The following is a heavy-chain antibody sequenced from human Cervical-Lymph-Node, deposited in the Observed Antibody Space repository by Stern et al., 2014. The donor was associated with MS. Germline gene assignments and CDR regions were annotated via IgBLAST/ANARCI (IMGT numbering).Heavy chain of an antibody. J-gene: IGHJ4*02. V-gene: IGHV1-2*02. CDR3: ARQFGDGYNHDY. CDR2: INPNSGGT. CDR1: GYTFTDCY. Sequence: DQLVESGAEVKKPGASVKVSCKASGYTFTDCYVHWVRQAPGQGLEWMGWINPNSGGTNYAQKFQGRVTMTRDTSINTAYMELSRLNSDDTAVYYCARQFGDGYNHDYWGQGTLVTVSS. D-gene: IGHD5-24*01.